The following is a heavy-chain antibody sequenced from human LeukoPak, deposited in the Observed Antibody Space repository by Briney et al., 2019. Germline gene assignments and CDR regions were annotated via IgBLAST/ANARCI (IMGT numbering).Heavy chain of an antibody. CDR2: ISGSGDST. D-gene: IGHD6-6*01. CDR3: AKRGSSSSAFRGDY. J-gene: IGHJ4*02. CDR1: GFTFSSYA. Sequence: GGSLRLSCAASGFTFSSYAMSWVRQAPGKGLEWVSSISGSGDSTYYADSVKGRFTISRDNSKNTLFLQMNSLRAEDTAVYHCAKRGSSSSAFRGDYWGQGTLVTVSS. V-gene: IGHV3-23*01.